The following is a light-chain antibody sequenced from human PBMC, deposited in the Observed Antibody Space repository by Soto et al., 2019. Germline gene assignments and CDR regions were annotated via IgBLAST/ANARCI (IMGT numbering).Light chain of an antibody. CDR2: GAS. CDR3: QQYSRSPT. CDR1: QSVSSH. Sequence: EIVLTQSPASLSLSPGERATLSCRASQSVSSHLAWFQQRPGQAPRLLIYGASNRATGIPARFGGSGSGTNFTLTISSLEPEDFAVYYCQQYSRSPTFGGGTKVEIK. J-gene: IGKJ4*01. V-gene: IGKV3-11*01.